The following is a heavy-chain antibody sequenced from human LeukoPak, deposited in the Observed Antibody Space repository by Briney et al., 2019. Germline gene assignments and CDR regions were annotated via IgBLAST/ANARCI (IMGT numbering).Heavy chain of an antibody. Sequence: SETLSLTCTVSGGSVSSGSYYWSWIQQPPGKGLEWIGYIYYSGSTNYNPSLKSRVTISVDTSKNQFSLKLSSVTAADTAVYYCARESGNSWADYWGQGTLVTVSS. CDR3: ARESGNSWADY. CDR1: GGSVSSGSYY. D-gene: IGHD6-13*01. V-gene: IGHV4-61*01. CDR2: IYYSGST. J-gene: IGHJ4*02.